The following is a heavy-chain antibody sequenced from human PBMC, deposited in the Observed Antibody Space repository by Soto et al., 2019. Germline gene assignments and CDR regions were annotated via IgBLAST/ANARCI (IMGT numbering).Heavy chain of an antibody. D-gene: IGHD1-26*01. CDR2: IGPETGAT. Sequence: ASVKVSCKASGYTFPGHYIHWARQAPEQGPEWMGEIGPETGATSYAQKFQGRVTMTRDMSITTVYMELNNLSPDDTAVYYCGRGRSGQIVVFYWGQGTPVTVSS. CDR3: GRGRSGQIVVFY. CDR1: GYTFPGHY. V-gene: IGHV1-2*02. J-gene: IGHJ4*02.